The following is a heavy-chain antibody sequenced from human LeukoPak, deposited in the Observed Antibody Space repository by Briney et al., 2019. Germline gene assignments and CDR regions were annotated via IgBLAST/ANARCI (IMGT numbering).Heavy chain of an antibody. V-gene: IGHV1-2*02. CDR1: GYTFTGYY. J-gene: IGHJ4*02. CDR3: ARSLGYCTNGVCYVGYFDY. Sequence: GASVKVCCKASGYTFTGYYMHWVRQAPGQGLEWMGWINPNSGGTNHAQKFQGRVTMTRDTSISTAYMELRRLRSDDTAVYYCARSLGYCTNGVCYVGYFDYWGQGTLVTVSS. D-gene: IGHD2-8*01. CDR2: INPNSGGT.